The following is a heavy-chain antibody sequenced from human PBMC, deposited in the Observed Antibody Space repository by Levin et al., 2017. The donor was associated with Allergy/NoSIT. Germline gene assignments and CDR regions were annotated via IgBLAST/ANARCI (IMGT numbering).Heavy chain of an antibody. CDR3: ARELGGYHSVH. D-gene: IGHD3-22*01. CDR1: GYTFTAYY. V-gene: IGHV1-2*02. Sequence: ASVKVSCKASGYTFTAYYIHWVRQAPGQGLEWLGWINPNSGDTDYPQKFQGRVTMTRDTSISTAYMELSSLRSDDTALYYCARELGGYHSVHWGQGTLVTVSS. CDR2: INPNSGDT. J-gene: IGHJ4*02.